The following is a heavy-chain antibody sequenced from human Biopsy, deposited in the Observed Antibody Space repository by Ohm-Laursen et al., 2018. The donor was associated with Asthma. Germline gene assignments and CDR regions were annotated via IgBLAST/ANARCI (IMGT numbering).Heavy chain of an antibody. D-gene: IGHD3-3*01. CDR2: ISGSGDST. J-gene: IGHJ6*02. Sequence: SLRLSCAASGFTFSRYDMSWVRQAPGKGLEWVSAISGSGDSTYYADSVKGRFTISRDNSKNTLYLQMNSLRAEDTAVYYCARSIYDFWSGYYGMDVWGQGTTVTVSS. CDR3: ARSIYDFWSGYYGMDV. V-gene: IGHV3-23*01. CDR1: GFTFSRYD.